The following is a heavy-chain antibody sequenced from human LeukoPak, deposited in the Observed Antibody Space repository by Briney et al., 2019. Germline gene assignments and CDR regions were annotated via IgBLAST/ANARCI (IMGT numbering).Heavy chain of an antibody. J-gene: IGHJ5*02. D-gene: IGHD6-13*01. CDR3: ARHGYSSSWYKDWFDP. CDR1: GGSFSGYY. Sequence: SETLSLTCAVYGGSFSGYYWSWIRQPPGKGLEWIGYIYYSGSTNYNPSLKSRVTISVDTSKNQFSLKLSSVTAADTAVYYCARHGYSSSWYKDWFDPWGQGTLVTVSS. V-gene: IGHV4-59*08. CDR2: IYYSGST.